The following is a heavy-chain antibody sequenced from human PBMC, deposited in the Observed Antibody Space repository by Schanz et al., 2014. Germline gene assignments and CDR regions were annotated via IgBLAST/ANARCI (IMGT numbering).Heavy chain of an antibody. CDR3: ARGRGCTDGSCYSGFSL. Sequence: QLQLVQSGAEVKKPGSSVKVSCKLSGGTFSSYTISWMRQAPGQGLEWMGWMNPDSGNTGYAQKFQGRVTMTRNTSISTAYMELSSLSSEDTAVYYCARGRGCTDGSCYSGFSLWGQGTLVTVAS. CDR1: GGTFSSYT. D-gene: IGHD2-15*01. V-gene: IGHV1-8*01. CDR2: MNPDSGNT. J-gene: IGHJ4*02.